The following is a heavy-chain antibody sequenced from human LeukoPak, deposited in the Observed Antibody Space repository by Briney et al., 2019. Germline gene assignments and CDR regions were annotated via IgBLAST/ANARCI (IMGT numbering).Heavy chain of an antibody. D-gene: IGHD3-10*01. CDR1: GGSMSSYY. CDR3: ASSTMVRGSSFWFDP. CDR2: IYYSGST. Sequence: SETLSLTCTVSGGSMSSYYWSWIRQPPGKGLEWIGYIYYSGSTNYNPSLKSRVTISVDTSKNQFSLKLSSVTAADTAAYYCASSTMVRGSSFWFDPWGQGTLVTVSS. J-gene: IGHJ5*02. V-gene: IGHV4-59*01.